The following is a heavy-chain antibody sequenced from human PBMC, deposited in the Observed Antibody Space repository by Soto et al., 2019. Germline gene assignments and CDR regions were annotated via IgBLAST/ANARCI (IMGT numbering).Heavy chain of an antibody. J-gene: IGHJ5*02. CDR3: ARRYYEDWFDP. Sequence: NPSETLSLTCSVSGGSITSSVYYWVWIRQPPGKGLEWIGSIFYTGSSDYNPSLKSRVTISVDTSKNQFSLKLYSVTAADTAMYYCARRYYEDWFDPWGQGT. D-gene: IGHD3-22*01. CDR2: IFYTGSS. CDR1: GGSITSSVYY. V-gene: IGHV4-39*01.